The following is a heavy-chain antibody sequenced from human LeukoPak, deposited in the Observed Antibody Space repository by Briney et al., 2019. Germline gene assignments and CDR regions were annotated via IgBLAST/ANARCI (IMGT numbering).Heavy chain of an antibody. CDR3: ARDGPAQMVEFDY. D-gene: IGHD3-10*01. CDR2: IYPNNGAT. Sequence: GASVKVSCKAFGYTFTSYGISWVRQAPGQGLECMGWIYPNNGATAYAQKFQGRVAMTRDTSLSTAYMELRRLRPDDTAVYYCARDGPAQMVEFDYWGQGTLVTVSS. CDR1: GYTFTSYG. J-gene: IGHJ4*02. V-gene: IGHV1-2*02.